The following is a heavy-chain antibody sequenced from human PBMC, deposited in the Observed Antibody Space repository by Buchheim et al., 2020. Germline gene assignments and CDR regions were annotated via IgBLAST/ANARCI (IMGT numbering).Heavy chain of an antibody. CDR3: ARDLISGTADYYYMDV. D-gene: IGHD1-7*01. CDR2: INADNGIT. Sequence: QVQLVQSGAEVKKPGASVKVSCKASGYIFTSYGMHWVRQAPGQRLEWMGWINADNGITRFSPKFHDRVTITRDTSATTAYMELSSLRCEDTAVYYCARDLISGTADYYYMDVWGKGTT. CDR1: GYIFTSYG. J-gene: IGHJ6*03. V-gene: IGHV1-3*01.